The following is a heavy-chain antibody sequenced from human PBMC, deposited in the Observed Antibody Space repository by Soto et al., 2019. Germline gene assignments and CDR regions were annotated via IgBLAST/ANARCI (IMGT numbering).Heavy chain of an antibody. CDR1: GYSFTSHY. D-gene: IGHD2-2*01. Sequence: ASVKVSCKAIGYSFTSHYMHWVRQAPGQGLEWMGTIYPGGVNIGYAQKFKGRVTMTKDTSTSTVYMELNSLTSEDTAVYYCARDVGSSHGPGHPHYFDYWGQGTLVTVSS. J-gene: IGHJ4*02. V-gene: IGHV1-46*01. CDR2: IYPGGVNI. CDR3: ARDVGSSHGPGHPHYFDY.